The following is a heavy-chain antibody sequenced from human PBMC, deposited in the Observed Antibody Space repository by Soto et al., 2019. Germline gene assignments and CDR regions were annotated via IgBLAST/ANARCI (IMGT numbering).Heavy chain of an antibody. J-gene: IGHJ3*02. CDR3: AKEDSSGYYDGVTFDI. D-gene: IGHD3-22*01. V-gene: IGHV3-23*01. CDR1: GFTFSSYA. CDR2: ISGSGGST. Sequence: PGGALRLSCAASGFTFSSYAMSWVRQAPGKGLEWVSAISGSGGSTYYADSVKGLFTISRDNSNNTLYRQMNSLRAEDTAVYYCAKEDSSGYYDGVTFDIWGQGTMVTVSS.